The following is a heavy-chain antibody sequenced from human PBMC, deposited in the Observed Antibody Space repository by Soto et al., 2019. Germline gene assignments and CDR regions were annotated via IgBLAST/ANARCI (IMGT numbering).Heavy chain of an antibody. Sequence: EVQLVESGGGLVQPGGSLRLSCEASGFTFSRYDMHWVRQATGKGLEWVSAIGTAGDTYYPGSVKGRFTVSRENAKNSLYLQMNSLSAGDTAVYYCARGGYVSAYYYSDAMDVWCQGTTVTVSS. CDR1: GFTFSRYD. CDR2: IGTAGDT. V-gene: IGHV3-13*01. J-gene: IGHJ6*02. CDR3: ARGGYVSAYYYSDAMDV. D-gene: IGHD5-12*01.